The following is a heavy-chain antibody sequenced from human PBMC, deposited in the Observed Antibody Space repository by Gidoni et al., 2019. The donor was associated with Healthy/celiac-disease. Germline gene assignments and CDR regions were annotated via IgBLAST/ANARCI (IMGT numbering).Heavy chain of an antibody. Sequence: GSLRLSCAASGFTFSSYWMSWVRQAPGKGLEWVANIKQDGSEKYYVDSVKGRFTISRDNAKNSLYLQMNSLRAEDTAVYYCARETYYYDSSGYYPVGWFDPWGQGTLVTVSS. CDR2: IKQDGSEK. D-gene: IGHD3-22*01. J-gene: IGHJ5*02. V-gene: IGHV3-7*01. CDR3: ARETYYYDSSGYYPVGWFDP. CDR1: GFTFSSYW.